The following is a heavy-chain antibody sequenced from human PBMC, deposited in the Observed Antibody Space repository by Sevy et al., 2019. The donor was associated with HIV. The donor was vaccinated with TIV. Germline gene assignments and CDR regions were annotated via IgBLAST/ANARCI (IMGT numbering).Heavy chain of an antibody. CDR1: GFTFNNYA. CDR2: ITGSDGRT. V-gene: IGHV3-23*01. CDR3: AKDLPDYYGTTGFNEYYFDY. J-gene: IGHJ4*02. Sequence: GGSLRLSCAASGFTFNNYAMSWVRQAPGKGLEWVSGITGSDGRTYYADSVKGRFTISRDNSKNTLWLQMNSLRAEDTALYYCAKDLPDYYGTTGFNEYYFDYWGQGTLVTVSS. D-gene: IGHD3-22*01.